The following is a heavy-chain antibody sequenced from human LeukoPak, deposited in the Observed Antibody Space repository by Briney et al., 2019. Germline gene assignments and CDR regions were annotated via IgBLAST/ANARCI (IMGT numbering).Heavy chain of an antibody. Sequence: ASVKVSCKASGYTFTSYAMHWVRQAPGQRLEWMGWINAGNSNTKYSQKFQGRVTITRDTSASTAYMELSSLRSEDTAVYYCARDRSYYDSSGPLDDDAFDLWGQGTMVTVSS. V-gene: IGHV1-3*01. CDR1: GYTFTSYA. CDR2: INAGNSNT. CDR3: ARDRSYYDSSGPLDDDAFDL. J-gene: IGHJ3*01. D-gene: IGHD3-22*01.